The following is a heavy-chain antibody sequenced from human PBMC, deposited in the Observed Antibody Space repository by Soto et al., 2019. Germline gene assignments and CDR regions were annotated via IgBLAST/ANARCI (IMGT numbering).Heavy chain of an antibody. D-gene: IGHD2-15*01. CDR2: XXYXGXX. CDR1: SGSISTSSYY. V-gene: IGHV4-39*01. CDR3: ARRVSPYCSGGSCFY. J-gene: IGHJ4*02. Sequence: PSETPSLTCTVSSGSISTSSYYWGWIRQPTGEGLEWXGSXXYXGXXXYXXTLKSRVTISVNTSKNQFSLKLSSVTAADTAVYYCARRVSPYCSGGSCFYWGQGTLVTVS.